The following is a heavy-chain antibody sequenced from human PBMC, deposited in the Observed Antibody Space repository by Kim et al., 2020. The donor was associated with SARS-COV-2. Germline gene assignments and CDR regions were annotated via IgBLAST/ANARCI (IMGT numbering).Heavy chain of an antibody. D-gene: IGHD1-1*01. CDR2: IYYSWST. Sequence: SETLSLTCTVPGGSISSSSYYWGWIRQPPGKGLEWIGSIYYSWSTYYNPSLKSRVTISVDTSKNQSSLKLSSVTAADTAVYYCARLRNRVLSGPCGQGRPANDST. CDR1: GGSISSSSYY. CDR3: ARLRNRVLSGP. V-gene: IGHV4-39*01. J-gene: IGHJ5*02.